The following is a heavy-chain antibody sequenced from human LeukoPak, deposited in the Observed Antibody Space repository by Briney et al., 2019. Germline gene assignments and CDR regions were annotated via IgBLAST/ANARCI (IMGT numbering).Heavy chain of an antibody. J-gene: IGHJ4*02. CDR3: ARVLQGSNSAWVLDY. CDR2: ISSSGSTI. D-gene: IGHD2-15*01. V-gene: IGHV3-48*03. CDR1: GFTFSSYE. Sequence: GGSLRLSCAASGFTFSSYEMNWVPQAPGKGLEWVSYISSSGSTIYYADSVKGRFTISRDNAKNSLYLQMDSLRAEDTSVYYCARVLQGSNSAWVLDYWGQGNLVTVSS.